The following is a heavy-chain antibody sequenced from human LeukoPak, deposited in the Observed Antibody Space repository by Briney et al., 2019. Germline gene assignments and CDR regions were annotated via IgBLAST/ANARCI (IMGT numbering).Heavy chain of an antibody. Sequence: GGSLRLSCTASGFTFSAYAMHWVRQAPGKGLEHVSAIGADGGGTYYGNSVKGRFTISRDNSKNTLYLQMGSLGTEDMAVYYCARDLGGVAEYYFDHWGQGTLVTVSS. V-gene: IGHV3-64*01. D-gene: IGHD6-19*01. CDR1: GFTFSAYA. J-gene: IGHJ4*02. CDR3: ARDLGGVAEYYFDH. CDR2: IGADGGGT.